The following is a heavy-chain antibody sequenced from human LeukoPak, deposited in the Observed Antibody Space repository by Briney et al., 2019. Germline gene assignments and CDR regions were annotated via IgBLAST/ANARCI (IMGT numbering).Heavy chain of an antibody. CDR1: GFAFSIYP. D-gene: IGHD6-13*01. Sequence: PGGSLRLSCVASGFAFSIYPMHWVRQAPGKGLEWVSVLSYDGRDTHSADSVKGRFTISRDNSKNTLYLQMNSLRTEDTAVYYCARDQTSRAADYYLDYWGQGTLVTVSS. CDR2: LSYDGRDT. J-gene: IGHJ4*02. CDR3: ARDQTSRAADYYLDY. V-gene: IGHV3-30*04.